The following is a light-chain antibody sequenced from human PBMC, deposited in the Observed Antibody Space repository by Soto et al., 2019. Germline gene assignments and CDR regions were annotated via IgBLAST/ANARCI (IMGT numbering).Light chain of an antibody. Sequence: QSVLTQPPSASGTPGQRVTISCSGSSSNIGNNAVNWYHQVPGTAPKLLINSNNQRPSGVPDRFSCYTSGTSASVAIGGLKYADAAYYYWATWDDWMTGQFGGGTKLTVL. J-gene: IGLJ2*01. V-gene: IGLV1-44*01. CDR1: SSNIGNNA. CDR3: ATWDDWMTGQ. CDR2: SNN.